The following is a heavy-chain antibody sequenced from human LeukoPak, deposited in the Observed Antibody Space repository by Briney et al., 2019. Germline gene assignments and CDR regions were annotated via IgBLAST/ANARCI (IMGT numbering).Heavy chain of an antibody. CDR3: ARGYDYYYMDV. V-gene: IGHV3-11*04. Sequence: GGSLRLSCAASGFTFSDYYMTWIRQAPGKGLEWVSYISKSGSTTYYADSVKGRFTISRDNAKNSLYPQMNSLRAEDTAVYYCARGYDYYYMDVWGKGTTVTVSS. J-gene: IGHJ6*03. CDR1: GFTFSDYY. CDR2: ISKSGSTT.